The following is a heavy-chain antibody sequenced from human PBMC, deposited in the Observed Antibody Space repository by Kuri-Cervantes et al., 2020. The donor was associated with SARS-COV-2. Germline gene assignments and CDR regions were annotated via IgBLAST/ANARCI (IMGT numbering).Heavy chain of an antibody. D-gene: IGHD3-3*01. Sequence: SGPTLVKPTETLTLTCTVSGFSLSNARMGVSWIRQPPGKALEWLAHIFSNDEKSYSTSLKSRLTISKDTSKSRVVLTMTNMDPVDTATYYCAWTYDFWSGSYYFDYWGQGTLVTVSS. CDR2: IFSNDEK. CDR1: GFSLSNARMG. V-gene: IGHV2-26*04. J-gene: IGHJ4*02. CDR3: AWTYDFWSGSYYFDY.